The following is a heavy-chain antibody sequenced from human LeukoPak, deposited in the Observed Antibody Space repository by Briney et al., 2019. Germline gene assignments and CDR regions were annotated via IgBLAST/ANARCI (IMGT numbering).Heavy chain of an antibody. CDR3: ARGPFYGDYVWSDP. Sequence: SETLSLTCTVSGGSISSGSYYWSWIRQPAGKGLEWIGRIYTSGSTNYKPSLKSRVTISVDTSKNQFSLKLSSVTAADTAVYYCARGPFYGDYVWSDPWGQGTLVTVSS. CDR2: IYTSGST. V-gene: IGHV4-61*02. D-gene: IGHD4-17*01. J-gene: IGHJ5*02. CDR1: GGSISSGSYY.